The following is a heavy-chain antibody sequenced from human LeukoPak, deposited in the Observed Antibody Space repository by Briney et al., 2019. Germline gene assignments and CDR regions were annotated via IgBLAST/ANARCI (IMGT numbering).Heavy chain of an antibody. Sequence: SQTLSLTCTVSGGSISSGGYYWSWIRQHPGKGLEWIGYIYYSGSTYYNPSLKSRVTISVDTSKNQFSLKLSSVTAADTAVYYCARFVAAAALYYYYYYMDVWGKGTTVTVSS. CDR2: IYYSGST. CDR1: GGSISSGGYY. CDR3: ARFVAAAALYYYYYYMDV. D-gene: IGHD6-13*01. V-gene: IGHV4-31*03. J-gene: IGHJ6*03.